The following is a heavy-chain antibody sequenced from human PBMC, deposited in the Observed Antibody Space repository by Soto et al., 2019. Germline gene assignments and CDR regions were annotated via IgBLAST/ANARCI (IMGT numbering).Heavy chain of an antibody. Sequence: EVQLLESGGDSVQPGGSVRLSCAGSGFTFINYAMNWVRQAPGKGLEWVSTISGGGDATFFADSVRGRFTFSRDNSKNTVTLQMNSMGVDDTTVYYCARKVVGSTSRPVYWYFDLWGRRTLVTVSS. V-gene: IGHV3-23*01. CDR1: GFTFINYA. D-gene: IGHD2-21*01. J-gene: IGHJ2*01. CDR2: ISGGGDAT. CDR3: ARKVVGSTSRPVYWYFDL.